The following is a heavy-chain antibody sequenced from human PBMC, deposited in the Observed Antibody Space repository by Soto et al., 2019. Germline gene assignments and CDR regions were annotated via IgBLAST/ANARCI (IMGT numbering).Heavy chain of an antibody. CDR3: GRATYYDNI. J-gene: IGHJ4*02. V-gene: IGHV3-48*01. CDR1: GFTFSAYS. CDR2: ISSSANSI. Sequence: GGSLRLSCAASGFTFSAYSMNWVRQAPGKGLEWVSYISSSANSINYADSVKGRFTISRDNAKNSLYLQMNSLRAEDAAVYYRGRATYYDNIWGQGTQVTVSS. D-gene: IGHD3-16*01.